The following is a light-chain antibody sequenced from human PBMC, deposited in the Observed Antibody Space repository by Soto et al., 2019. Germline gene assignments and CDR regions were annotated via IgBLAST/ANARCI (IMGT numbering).Light chain of an antibody. Sequence: EIVLTQSPGTLSLSPGERATLSCRASQSVSSSYLAWYQQKPGQAPRLLICNAFNRATGIPDRFSGSGSGTDFTLTISRLEPEDFAVYYCQQYGSSPGTFGGGTKVDIK. V-gene: IGKV3-20*01. CDR1: QSVSSSY. J-gene: IGKJ4*01. CDR3: QQYGSSPGT. CDR2: NAF.